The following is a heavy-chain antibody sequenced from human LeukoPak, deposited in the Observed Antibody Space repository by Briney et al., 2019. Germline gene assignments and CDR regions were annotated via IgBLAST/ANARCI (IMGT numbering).Heavy chain of an antibody. Sequence: GGSLRLSCAASGFIFSSYWMSWVRQAPGKGLEWVANIKEDGSEKKYVDSVKGRFTISRDNAKNSVCLQMNSLRAEDTAVYYCAREHDYGDYVDYWGPGTLVTVSS. CDR2: IKEDGSEK. V-gene: IGHV3-7*01. D-gene: IGHD4-17*01. CDR1: GFIFSSYW. CDR3: AREHDYGDYVDY. J-gene: IGHJ4*02.